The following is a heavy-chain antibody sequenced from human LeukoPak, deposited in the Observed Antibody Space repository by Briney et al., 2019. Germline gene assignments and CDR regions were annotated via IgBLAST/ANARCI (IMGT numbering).Heavy chain of an antibody. CDR3: TRAKRVIFDY. CDR2: INPNSGAT. Sequence: GASVKVSCTASGYTFTGYYMHWVRQAPGQGLEWMGWINPNSGATLYAQKFQGRVTMTRDTSINTAYMELSSLRSDDTAVYYCTRAKRVIFDYWGQGTLVTVS. D-gene: IGHD1-1*01. CDR1: GYTFTGYY. V-gene: IGHV1-2*02. J-gene: IGHJ4*02.